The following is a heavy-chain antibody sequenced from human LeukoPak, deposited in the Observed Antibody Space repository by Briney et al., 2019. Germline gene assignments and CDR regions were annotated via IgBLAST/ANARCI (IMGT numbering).Heavy chain of an antibody. CDR3: ARRGARGYYYMDV. CDR1: GGTFSSYT. Sequence: ASVKVSCKASGGTFSSYTISWVRQAPGQGLEWMGRIIPILGIANYAQKFQGRVTITADKSTSTAYMELSSLRSEDTAVYYCARRGARGYYYMDVWGKGTAVTVSS. D-gene: IGHD1-26*01. V-gene: IGHV1-69*02. J-gene: IGHJ6*03. CDR2: IIPILGIA.